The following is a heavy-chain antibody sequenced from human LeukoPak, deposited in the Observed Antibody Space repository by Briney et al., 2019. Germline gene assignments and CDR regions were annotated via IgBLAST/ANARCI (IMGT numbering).Heavy chain of an antibody. CDR3: ARVKDTAMALDY. CDR2: IKQDGSEK. D-gene: IGHD5-18*01. Sequence: GGSLRLSCAASGVIFSSYWMSWVRQAPGKGLEWVANIKQDGSEKYYVDSVKGRFTISRDNAKNSLYLQMNSLRAEDTAVYYCARVKDTAMALDYWGQGTLVTVSS. CDR1: GVIFSSYW. V-gene: IGHV3-7*01. J-gene: IGHJ4*02.